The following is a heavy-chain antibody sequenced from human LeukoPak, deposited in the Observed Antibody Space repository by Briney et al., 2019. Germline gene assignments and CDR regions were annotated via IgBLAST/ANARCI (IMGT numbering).Heavy chain of an antibody. D-gene: IGHD6-19*01. Sequence: PGGSLRLSCAASGFTSSNAWMSWVRQAPGKGLEWVGRIKSKTDGGTTDYAAPVKGRFTISRDDSKNTLYLQMNSLKTEDTAVYYCTTEGQSVAGPEPSLDHWGQGTLVTVSS. V-gene: IGHV3-15*01. CDR3: TTEGQSVAGPEPSLDH. CDR1: GFTSSNAW. J-gene: IGHJ4*02. CDR2: IKSKTDGGTT.